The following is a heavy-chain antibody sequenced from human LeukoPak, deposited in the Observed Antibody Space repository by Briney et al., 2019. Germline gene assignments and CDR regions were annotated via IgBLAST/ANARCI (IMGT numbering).Heavy chain of an antibody. J-gene: IGHJ4*02. Sequence: GGSLGLSCAASGLTFSDYYMSWIRQAPGKGLEWVSYISSSGSTIYYADSVKGRFTISRDNAKNSLYLQMNSLRAEDTAVYYCARAELMATITYFDYWGQGTLVTVSS. D-gene: IGHD5-24*01. V-gene: IGHV3-11*01. CDR1: GLTFSDYY. CDR3: ARAELMATITYFDY. CDR2: ISSSGSTI.